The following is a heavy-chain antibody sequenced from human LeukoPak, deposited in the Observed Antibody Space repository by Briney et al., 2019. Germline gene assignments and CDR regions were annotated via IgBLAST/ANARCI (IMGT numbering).Heavy chain of an antibody. CDR2: ISSNGGST. J-gene: IGHJ4*02. V-gene: IGHV3-64*01. CDR1: GFTFSSYA. Sequence: QPGGSLLLSCAASGFTFSSYAMHWVRQAPGKGLEYVSAISSNGGSTYYANSVKGRFTISRDNSKNTLYLQMGSLRAEDMAVYYCARAWSGYDYWGQGTLVTVSS. CDR3: ARAWSGYDY. D-gene: IGHD3-10*01.